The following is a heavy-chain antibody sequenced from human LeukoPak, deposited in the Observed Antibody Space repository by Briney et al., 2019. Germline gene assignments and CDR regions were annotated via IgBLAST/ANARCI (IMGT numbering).Heavy chain of an antibody. CDR3: ARGRSGSDAFDI. D-gene: IGHD2-15*01. CDR2: IYSGATA. Sequence: RSGGSLRLSCAASGFTVSSNYMSWVRQAPRKGLEWVSVIYSGATAHYAESVRGRFTFSRDDSKNTLYLQMNSLRAEDTAVYYCARGRSGSDAFDIWGQGTMVTVSS. CDR1: GFTVSSNY. V-gene: IGHV3-53*01. J-gene: IGHJ3*02.